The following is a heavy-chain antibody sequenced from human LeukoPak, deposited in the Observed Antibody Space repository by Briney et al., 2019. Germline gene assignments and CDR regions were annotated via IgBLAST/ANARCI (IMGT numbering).Heavy chain of an antibody. CDR3: ARNGRNVNWFDP. Sequence: GGSLRLSCAASGFTFSSYAMHWVRQAPGKGLEWVAVISYDGSNKYYADFVKGRFTISRDNSKNTLYLQMNSLRAEDTAVYYCARNGRNVNWFDPWGQGTLVTVSS. V-gene: IGHV3-30-3*01. J-gene: IGHJ5*02. CDR2: ISYDGSNK. CDR1: GFTFSSYA.